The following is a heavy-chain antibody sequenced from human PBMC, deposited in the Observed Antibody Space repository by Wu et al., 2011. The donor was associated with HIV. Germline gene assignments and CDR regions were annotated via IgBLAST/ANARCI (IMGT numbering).Heavy chain of an antibody. V-gene: IGHV1-8*03. CDR1: GYSFTTFD. CDR3: ARSDYYDTSGYYYVYNWFDP. CDR2: INPLSGKT. Sequence: VQLMQSGADMKKPGASVKVSCKPSGYSFTTFDVNWVRQAPGQGFEWMGYINPLSGKTGYAQKFQGRVAITADESTSTAYMELSSLRSEDTAVYYCARSDYYDTSGYYYVYNWFDPWGQGTLVTVSS. D-gene: IGHD3-22*01. J-gene: IGHJ5*02.